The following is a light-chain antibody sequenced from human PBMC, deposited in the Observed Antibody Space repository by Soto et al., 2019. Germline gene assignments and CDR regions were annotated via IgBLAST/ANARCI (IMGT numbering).Light chain of an antibody. CDR3: LQDFNCPPT. Sequence: AIPMTQSPSSLSASVGDRVTITCRASQGIRNDLGWYQQKPGKAPKLLIYAASGLQSGVPSRFSGSGSDTDFTLTISSLQAEDFATHYCLQDFNCPPTFGQGTKVDI. J-gene: IGKJ1*01. CDR2: AAS. V-gene: IGKV1-6*01. CDR1: QGIRND.